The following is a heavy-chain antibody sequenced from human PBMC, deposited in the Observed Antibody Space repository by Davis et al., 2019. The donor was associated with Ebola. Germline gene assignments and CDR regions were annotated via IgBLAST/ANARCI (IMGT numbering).Heavy chain of an antibody. CDR1: GFTFSSYC. CDR2: ISYDGSNK. J-gene: IGHJ3*02. V-gene: IGHV3-30*18. Sequence: PGGSLRPSCPASGFTFSSYCMHWVRQAPGKGLEWVAVISYDGSNKYYADSVKGRFTISRDNAKNSLYLQMNSLRAEDTALYYCAKERGSSSWGFCAFDIWGQGTMVTVSS. D-gene: IGHD6-13*01. CDR3: AKERGSSSWGFCAFDI.